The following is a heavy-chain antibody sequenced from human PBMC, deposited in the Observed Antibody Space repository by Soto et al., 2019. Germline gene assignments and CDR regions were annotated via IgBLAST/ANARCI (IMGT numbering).Heavy chain of an antibody. CDR3: ARDLWGYCGTDCYPLDV. V-gene: IGHV4-59*01. CDR2: MYNTGST. CDR1: GGSISGYY. J-gene: IGHJ6*02. Sequence: SETLSLTCTVSGGSISGYYWSWVRQPPGKGLEWIGYMYNTGSTVYNPSFKSRVTISVDTSKNQFSLKLNSVTAADTAVYYCARDLWGYCGTDCYPLDVWGQGTTVTVS. D-gene: IGHD2-21*02.